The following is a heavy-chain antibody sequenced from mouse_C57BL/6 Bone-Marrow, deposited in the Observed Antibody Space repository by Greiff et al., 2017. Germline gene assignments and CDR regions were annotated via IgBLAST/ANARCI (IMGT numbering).Heavy chain of an antibody. Sequence: EVKLMESGGGLVKPGGSLKLSCAASGFTFSSYAMSWVRQTPEKRLEWVATISDGGSYTYYPDNVKGRFTISRDNAKNNLYLQMSHLKSEDTAMYYCARDHYYDYPGYFDYWGQGTTLTVSS. CDR1: GFTFSSYA. D-gene: IGHD2-4*01. CDR2: ISDGGSYT. CDR3: ARDHYYDYPGYFDY. V-gene: IGHV5-4*01. J-gene: IGHJ2*01.